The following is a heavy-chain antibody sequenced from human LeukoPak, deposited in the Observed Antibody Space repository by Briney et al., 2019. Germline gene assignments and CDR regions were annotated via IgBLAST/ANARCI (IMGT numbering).Heavy chain of an antibody. J-gene: IGHJ6*02. Sequence: GGSLRLSCAASGFTFSSYGMHWVRQAPGKGLEWVAVIWYDGSNKYYADSVKGRFTISRDNSKNTLYLQMNSLRAEDTAVYYCAREYCSGGSCYFYYYYYGMDVWGQGTTVTVSS. CDR3: AREYCSGGSCYFYYYYYGMDV. CDR1: GFTFSSYG. D-gene: IGHD2-15*01. CDR2: IWYDGSNK. V-gene: IGHV3-33*01.